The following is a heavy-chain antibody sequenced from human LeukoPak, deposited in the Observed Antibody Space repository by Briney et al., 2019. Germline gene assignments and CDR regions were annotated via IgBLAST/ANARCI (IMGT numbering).Heavy chain of an antibody. D-gene: IGHD6-13*01. V-gene: IGHV1-3*01. Sequence: ASVKVSCKASGYTFTSYAMHWVRQAPGQRLEWMGWMNAGNGNTKYSQKFQGRVTITRDTSASTAHMELSSLRSEDTAVYYCARVSYSSSWYVDSWSQGTLVTVSS. CDR1: GYTFTSYA. CDR2: MNAGNGNT. CDR3: ARVSYSSSWYVDS. J-gene: IGHJ4*02.